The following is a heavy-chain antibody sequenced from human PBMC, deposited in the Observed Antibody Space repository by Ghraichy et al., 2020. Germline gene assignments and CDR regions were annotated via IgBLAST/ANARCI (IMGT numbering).Heavy chain of an antibody. Sequence: GGSLRFSCVGSGFSFSSYNMNWVRQAPGKGLEWVSYITSTSRFISYADSVKGRFTVSRDNAQNSLSLQMKSLGGEDTAVYYCASASTVVRFYYYDGMDVWGQGTTVTVSS. CDR2: ITSTSRFI. D-gene: IGHD4-23*01. J-gene: IGHJ6*02. CDR3: ASASTVVRFYYYDGMDV. CDR1: GFSFSSYN. V-gene: IGHV3-48*01.